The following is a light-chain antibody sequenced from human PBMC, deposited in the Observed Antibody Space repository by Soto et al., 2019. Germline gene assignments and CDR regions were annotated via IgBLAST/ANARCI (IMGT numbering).Light chain of an antibody. CDR1: YSDVGGYNR. CDR2: EVL. V-gene: IGLV2-14*01. CDR3: VSYIDSSKTHWV. J-gene: IGLJ3*02. Sequence: QSALTQPASVSGSPGQSITISCTGTYSDVGGYNRVSWYQHHPGRGPQMLIFEVLNRPSGISDRFSGSKSGDTASLTISGLQPEDEADYYCVSYIDSSKTHWVFGGGTKLTVL.